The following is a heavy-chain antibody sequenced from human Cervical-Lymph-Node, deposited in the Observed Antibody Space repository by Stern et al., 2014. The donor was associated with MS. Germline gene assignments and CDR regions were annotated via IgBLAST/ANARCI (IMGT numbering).Heavy chain of an antibody. CDR3: ARPRPYGGNSVSAFDI. Sequence: EVQLVESGAEVKKPGASVKVSCKGSGYSFTSYWIGWVRQIPGQGLEWMGVILPGDCATKYGPPFQGHVTISAGETTRTVYLERSSLKASDTAMYYCARPRPYGGNSVSAFDIWGQGTMVTVSS. CDR2: ILPGDCAT. CDR1: GYSFTSYW. V-gene: IGHV5-51*01. D-gene: IGHD4-23*01. J-gene: IGHJ3*02.